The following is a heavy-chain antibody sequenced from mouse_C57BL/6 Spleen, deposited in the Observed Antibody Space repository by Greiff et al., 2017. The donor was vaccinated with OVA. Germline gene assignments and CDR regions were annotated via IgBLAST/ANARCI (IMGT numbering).Heavy chain of an antibody. CDR3: ARRGSNYEGGYAMDY. V-gene: IGHV1-61*01. CDR1: GYTFTSYW. CDR2: IYPSDSET. D-gene: IGHD2-5*01. J-gene: IGHJ4*01. Sequence: QVQLKQPGAELVRPGSSVKLSCKASGYTFTSYWMDWVKQRPGQGLEWIGNIYPSDSETHYNQKFKDKATLTVDKSSSTAYMQLSSLTSEDSAVYYCARRGSNYEGGYAMDYWGQGTSVTVSS.